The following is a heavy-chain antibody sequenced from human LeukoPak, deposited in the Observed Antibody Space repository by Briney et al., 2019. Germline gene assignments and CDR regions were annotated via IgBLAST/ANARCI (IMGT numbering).Heavy chain of an antibody. CDR1: GFTFSNYG. J-gene: IGHJ4*02. D-gene: IGHD4-23*01. Sequence: GGSLRLSCVASGFTFSNYGIHWVRQAPGKGLEWVAFIRYDGSNKYYADSVKGRFAISRDNSKNTLYLEMNSLRAADTAVFYCACIGWDDGKNDYWGQGTLVTVSS. V-gene: IGHV3-30*02. CDR3: ACIGWDDGKNDY. CDR2: IRYDGSNK.